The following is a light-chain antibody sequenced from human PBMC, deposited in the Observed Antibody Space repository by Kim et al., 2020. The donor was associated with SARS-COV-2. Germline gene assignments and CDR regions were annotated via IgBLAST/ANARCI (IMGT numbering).Light chain of an antibody. Sequence: QSVLTQPPSVSGDPGQRVTISCTGSRSNIVAGADVHWYQQLPGTAPNLLTYSNNNRPSGVPDRFSGSKSGTSASLAITGLQAEDEADYYCQSYDSSLCVEVFGGGTQLTVL. CDR3: QSYDSSLCVEV. J-gene: IGLJ3*02. V-gene: IGLV1-40*01. CDR1: RSNIVAGAD. CDR2: SNN.